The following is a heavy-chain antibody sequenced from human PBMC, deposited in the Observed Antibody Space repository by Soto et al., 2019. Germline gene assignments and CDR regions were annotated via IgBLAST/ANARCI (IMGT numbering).Heavy chain of an antibody. Sequence: PSETLSLTCTVSGGSISSSSYYWGWIRQPPGKGLEWIGSIYYIGSTYYNPSLKSRVTISVDTSKNQFSLKLSSVTAADTAVYYCATGRGGILTGYWFDPWGQRTLVTVSS. J-gene: IGHJ5*02. D-gene: IGHD3-9*01. CDR1: GGSISSSSYY. CDR3: ATGRGGILTGYWFDP. CDR2: IYYIGST. V-gene: IGHV4-39*01.